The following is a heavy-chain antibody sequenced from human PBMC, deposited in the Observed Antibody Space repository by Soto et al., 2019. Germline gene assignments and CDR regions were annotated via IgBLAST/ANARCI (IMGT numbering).Heavy chain of an antibody. J-gene: IGHJ3*02. V-gene: IGHV1-46*01. D-gene: IGHD3-22*01. CDR1: GYTCTSYY. CDR2: INPSGGST. Sequence: ASVKVSCKASGYTCTSYYMHGVRQAPGQGLEWMGIINPSGGSTSYAQKFQGRVTMTRDTSTSTVYMELSSLRSEDTAVYYCAREYYYDSSGLRWDAFDIWGQGTMVTVSS. CDR3: AREYYYDSSGLRWDAFDI.